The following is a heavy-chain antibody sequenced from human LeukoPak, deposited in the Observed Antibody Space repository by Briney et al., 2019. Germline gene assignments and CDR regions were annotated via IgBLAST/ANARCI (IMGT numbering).Heavy chain of an antibody. CDR3: ARSNYYDSFFPDDY. D-gene: IGHD3-22*01. CDR2: ISGGSRYT. J-gene: IGHJ4*02. V-gene: IGHV3-11*06. CDR1: GFTFSDYY. Sequence: GGSLRLSCAASGFTFSDYYMSWIRQAPGKGLEWVSYISGGSRYTNYADSVKGQFTISRDNAKNSLYLQMNSLGAEDTAVYYCARSNYYDSFFPDDYWGQGALVTVSS.